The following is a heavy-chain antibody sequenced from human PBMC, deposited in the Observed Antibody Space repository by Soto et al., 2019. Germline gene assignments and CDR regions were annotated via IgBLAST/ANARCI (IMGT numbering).Heavy chain of an antibody. Sequence: TLSLTCAVSGGSISSGGYSWSWIRQPPGKGLEWIGYIYHSGSTYYNPSLKSRVTISVDRSKNQFSLKLSSVTAADTAVYYCARIVAAAAKGGWFDPWGQGTLVTVSS. J-gene: IGHJ5*02. D-gene: IGHD6-13*01. CDR1: GGSISSGGYS. CDR2: IYHSGST. V-gene: IGHV4-30-2*02. CDR3: ARIVAAAAKGGWFDP.